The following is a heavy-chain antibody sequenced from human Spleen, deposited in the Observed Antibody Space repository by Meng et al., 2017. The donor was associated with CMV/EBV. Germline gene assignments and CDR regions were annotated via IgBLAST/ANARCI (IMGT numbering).Heavy chain of an antibody. V-gene: IGHV1-8*02. CDR3: ATRNYFDN. J-gene: IGHJ4*02. CDR2: MNPESGNT. CDR1: GGTFRSYA. Sequence: ASVKVSCKASGGTFRSYAISWVRQATGQGLEWMGWMNPESGNTGYAQKFQGRVTMTRDTSTRTAYMELSGLRSEDTAVYYCATRNYFDNWGQGTLVTVSS.